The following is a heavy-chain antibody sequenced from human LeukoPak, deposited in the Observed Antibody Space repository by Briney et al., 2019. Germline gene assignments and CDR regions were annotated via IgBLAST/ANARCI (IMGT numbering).Heavy chain of an antibody. CDR1: EFTFSNYW. J-gene: IGHJ3*01. V-gene: IGHV3-7*01. D-gene: IGHD2/OR15-2a*01. Sequence: GGSLRLSCAASEFTFSNYWMSWVRQAPGKGLEWVANINEDGTKKYYVDSVRGRSIISRDNSRKSLFLQVTSLRAEDTAVFYCAREARGTTAAFDVWGQGTMVTVSS. CDR2: INEDGTKK. CDR3: AREARGTTAAFDV.